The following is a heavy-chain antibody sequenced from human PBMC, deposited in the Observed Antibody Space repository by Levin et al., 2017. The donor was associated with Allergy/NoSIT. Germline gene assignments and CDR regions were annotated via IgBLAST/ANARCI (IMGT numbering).Heavy chain of an antibody. J-gene: IGHJ6*02. D-gene: IGHD2-21*01. V-gene: IGHV3-30*04. Sequence: SCAGSGFHFNAYSMHWVRQAPGKGLEWVAVISFDGSRIYYADSVKGRFTISRDNSKNTLYLEMNNLRVEDTAVFYCVRDDSSTEVIASFGMDVWGQGTTVTVSS. CDR1: GFHFNAYS. CDR2: ISFDGSRI. CDR3: VRDDSSTEVIASFGMDV.